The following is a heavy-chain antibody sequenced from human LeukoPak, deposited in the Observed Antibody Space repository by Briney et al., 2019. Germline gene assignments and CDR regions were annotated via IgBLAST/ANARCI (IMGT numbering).Heavy chain of an antibody. Sequence: GGSLRLSCTASGFPFSTYGMHWVRQAPGKGLEWVAVIAYDGINKFYGDSVTGRFTISRDNSKQALYLQMNRLRPEDTAVYYCAKRRIPGRVGGAFDVWGRGTGDSVSS. V-gene: IGHV3-30*18. D-gene: IGHD1-26*01. CDR2: IAYDGINK. J-gene: IGHJ3*01. CDR1: GFPFSTYG. CDR3: AKRRIPGRVGGAFDV.